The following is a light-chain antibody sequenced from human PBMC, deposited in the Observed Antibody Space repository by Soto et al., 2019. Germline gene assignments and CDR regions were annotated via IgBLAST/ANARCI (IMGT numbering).Light chain of an antibody. J-gene: IGKJ2*01. CDR3: QQYGHWPPYT. V-gene: IGKV3-15*01. Sequence: EIVLTQSPATLSVSPGERVTLSCRASQSVSRKLAWYQQQPGQAPRLLIYGPTTRATGIPARFSGSGSGTEFTPTISSLQAEDFGIYYCQQYGHWPPYTFGQGTTLETK. CDR2: GPT. CDR1: QSVSRK.